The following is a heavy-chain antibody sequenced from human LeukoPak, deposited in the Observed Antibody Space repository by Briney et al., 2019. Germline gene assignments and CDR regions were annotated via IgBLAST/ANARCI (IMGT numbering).Heavy chain of an antibody. CDR3: ARGQVALGQLWLWKYYLYDF. CDR2: ICGRGDTT. CDR1: GFTFSDYY. V-gene: IGHV3-23*01. Sequence: GGSLRLSCAASGFTFSDYYMSWIRQAPGKGLEWVSVICGRGDTTYYADSVKGRFTISRDNSKNTLYLQMNSLRAEDTAVYYCARGQVALGQLWLWKYYLYDFWGQGTLVTVSS. D-gene: IGHD5-18*01. J-gene: IGHJ4*02.